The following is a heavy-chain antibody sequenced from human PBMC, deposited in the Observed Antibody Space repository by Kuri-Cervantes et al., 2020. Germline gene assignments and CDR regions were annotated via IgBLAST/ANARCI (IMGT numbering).Heavy chain of an antibody. CDR2: MNPNSGNT. V-gene: IGHV1-8*01. D-gene: IGHD3-10*01. Sequence: ASVKVSCKASGYTFTSYDINWVRQATGQGLEWMGWMNPNSGNTGYAQKFQGRVTMTRNTSISTAYMELSSLRSEDTAVYYCAVLWFGSGGDAFDIWGQGTTVTVSS. CDR1: GYTFTSYD. CDR3: AVLWFGSGGDAFDI. J-gene: IGHJ3*02.